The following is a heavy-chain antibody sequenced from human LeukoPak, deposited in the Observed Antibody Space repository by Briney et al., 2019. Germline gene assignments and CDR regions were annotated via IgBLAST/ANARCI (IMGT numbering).Heavy chain of an antibody. CDR2: ISSNSNTI. J-gene: IGHJ4*02. CDR3: TRTSIRGYSYGSDS. V-gene: IGHV3-11*04. CDR1: GFSLTDYY. D-gene: IGHD5-18*01. Sequence: GGSLRLSCTASGFSLTDYYMSWIRQAPGKGLEWVPYISSNSNTIRYADSVRGRFTISRDNSRDSVFLQMNDLRVEDTAVYYCTRTSIRGYSYGSDSWGQGTRVTVSS.